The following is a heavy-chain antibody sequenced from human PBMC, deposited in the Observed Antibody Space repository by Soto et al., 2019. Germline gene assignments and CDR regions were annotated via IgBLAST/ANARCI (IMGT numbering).Heavy chain of an antibody. CDR1: GFTFTSSA. V-gene: IGHV1-58*01. CDR2: IVVGSGNT. Sequence: QMQLVQSGPEVKKPGTSVKVSCKASGFTFTSSAVQWVRQARGQRLEWIGWIVVGSGNTNYAQKFQERVTITRDMSISTAYMELSSLRSEDTAVYYCAGGTELLWFGDAFDIWGQGTMVTVSS. J-gene: IGHJ3*02. D-gene: IGHD3-10*01. CDR3: AGGTELLWFGDAFDI.